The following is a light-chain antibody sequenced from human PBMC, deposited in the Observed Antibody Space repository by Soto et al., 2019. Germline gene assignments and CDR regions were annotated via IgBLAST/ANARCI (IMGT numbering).Light chain of an antibody. V-gene: IGLV2-8*01. CDR3: TSYAGGNNV. CDR1: SSDVGGYNF. CDR2: EVT. J-gene: IGLJ1*01. Sequence: QSALTQPPSASGSPGQSVTISCTGTSSDVGGYNFVSWYQQYPGKVPKLMVYEVTKRPSGVPDRFSGSKSGNTASLTVSVLQAEDESDYYCTSYAGGNNVFGTGTKLTVL.